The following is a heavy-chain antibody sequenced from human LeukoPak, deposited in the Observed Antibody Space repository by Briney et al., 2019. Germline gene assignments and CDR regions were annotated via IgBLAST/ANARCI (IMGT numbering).Heavy chain of an antibody. CDR1: GGSFSGSY. V-gene: IGHV4-34*01. CDR3: ATLRDLDWTLHDY. CDR2: INHSGNT. D-gene: IGHD3-9*01. J-gene: IGHJ4*02. Sequence: SETLSLTCAVYGGSFSGSYWSWIRQPPGKGLEWIAEINHSGNTNYNPSLKSRVTISVDTSKNQFSLKLSSVTAADTAVYYCATLRDLDWTLHDYWGQGTLITVSS.